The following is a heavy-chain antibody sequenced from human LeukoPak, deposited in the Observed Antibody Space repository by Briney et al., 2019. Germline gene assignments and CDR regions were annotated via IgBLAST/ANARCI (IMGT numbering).Heavy chain of an antibody. V-gene: IGHV1-69*06. CDR3: ARGHGSGSLYYFDY. D-gene: IGHD3-10*01. Sequence: SVKVSCKASGGTFSSYAISWVRQAPGQGLEWMGGIIPIFGTANYAQKFQGRVTITADKSTSTAYMELSSLRSEDTAVYYCARGHGSGSLYYFDYWGQETLVTVSS. CDR1: GGTFSSYA. CDR2: IIPIFGTA. J-gene: IGHJ4*02.